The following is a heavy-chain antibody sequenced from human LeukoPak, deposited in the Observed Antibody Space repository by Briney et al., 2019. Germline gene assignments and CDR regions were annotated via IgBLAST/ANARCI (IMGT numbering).Heavy chain of an antibody. CDR2: IKQDGSEK. Sequence: GGSLRLSCAASGFTFSSYWMSWVRQAPGKGLEWVANIKQDGSEKYYVDSVKGRFTISRDNAKNSLYLQMSSLRAEDTAVYHCARAGDGRSMVRGVIIYYYYGMDVWGQGTTVTVSS. CDR3: ARAGDGRSMVRGVIIYYYYGMDV. V-gene: IGHV3-7*05. D-gene: IGHD3-10*01. CDR1: GFTFSSYW. J-gene: IGHJ6*02.